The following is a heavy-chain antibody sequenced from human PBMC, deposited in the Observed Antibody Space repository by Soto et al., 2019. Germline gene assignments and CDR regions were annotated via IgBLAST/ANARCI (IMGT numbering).Heavy chain of an antibody. CDR1: GYSFTSYW. V-gene: IGHV5-10-1*01. CDR3: ARLIPPGLYSSSWQYDY. Sequence: PGESLKISCKVSGYSFTSYWISWVSQMPGKGLEWMGRIDPSDSYTNYSPSFQGHVTISADKSISTAYLQWSSLKASDTAMYYCARLIPPGLYSSSWQYDYWGQGTLVTISS. J-gene: IGHJ4*02. CDR2: IDPSDSYT. D-gene: IGHD6-13*01.